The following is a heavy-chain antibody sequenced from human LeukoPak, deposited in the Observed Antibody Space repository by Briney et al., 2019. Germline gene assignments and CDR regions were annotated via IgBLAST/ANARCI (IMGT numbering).Heavy chain of an antibody. J-gene: IGHJ5*02. Sequence: SETLSLTCAVYGGSFSGYYWSWIRQPPGKGLEWIGEINHSGSTNYNPSLKSRVTISVDTSKNQFSLKLSSVTAAVTAVYYCARGGGAAAIFGVVTTNWFDPWGQGTLVTVSS. V-gene: IGHV4-34*01. CDR1: GGSFSGYY. CDR2: INHSGST. D-gene: IGHD3-3*01. CDR3: ARGGGAAAIFGVVTTNWFDP.